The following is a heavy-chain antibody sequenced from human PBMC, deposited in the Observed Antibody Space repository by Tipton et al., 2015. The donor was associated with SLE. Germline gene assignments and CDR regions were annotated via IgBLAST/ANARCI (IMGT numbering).Heavy chain of an antibody. J-gene: IGHJ3*02. CDR1: GASISSHY. CDR2: IYYSGNT. Sequence: LRLSCTVSGASISSHYWNWIRQSPGKGLEWIGHIYYSGNTHYNPSLKSRVTISVDTSKNQFSLKLTSVTAADTAVYYCARDTAHYGSGDGAFDIWGQGTMVTVSS. CDR3: ARDTAHYGSGDGAFDI. D-gene: IGHD3-10*01. V-gene: IGHV4-59*11.